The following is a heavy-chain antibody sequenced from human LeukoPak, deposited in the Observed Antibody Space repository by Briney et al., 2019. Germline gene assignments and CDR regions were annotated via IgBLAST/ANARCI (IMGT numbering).Heavy chain of an antibody. V-gene: IGHV4-34*01. D-gene: IGHD6-13*01. CDR2: INHSGST. J-gene: IGHJ6*03. CDR1: GGSFSGYY. Sequence: PSETLSLTCAVYGGSFSGYYWSWIRQPPGKGLEWIGEINHSGSTNYNPSLKSRVTISVDTSKNQFSLKLSSVTAADTAVYYCARGKGPGSSSWYSDYYYYMDVWGKGTTVTVSS. CDR3: ARGKGPGSSSWYSDYYYYMDV.